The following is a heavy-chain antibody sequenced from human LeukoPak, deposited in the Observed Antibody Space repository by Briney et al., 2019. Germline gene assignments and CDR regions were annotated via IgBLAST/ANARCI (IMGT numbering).Heavy chain of an antibody. CDR2: ISSGSSYI. J-gene: IGHJ4*02. Sequence: GGSLRLSCAASGFTFSSYTMNWVRQAPGEGLEWVASISSGSSYIYYSDSVKGRFTISRDNAQNSLCLQMSSLRAEDTAVYYCAREIHIDYWGQGTLVTVSS. CDR1: GFTFSSYT. V-gene: IGHV3-21*01. CDR3: AREIHIDY.